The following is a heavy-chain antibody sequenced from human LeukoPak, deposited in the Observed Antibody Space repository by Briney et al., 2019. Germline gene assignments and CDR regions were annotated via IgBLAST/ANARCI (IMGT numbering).Heavy chain of an antibody. D-gene: IGHD1-14*01. CDR2: IYLGDSDT. CDR1: GYSFTSYW. Sequence: GESLKISRKGSGYSFTSYWIGWVRQLPGKGLAWMGFIYLGDSDTRYSPFFQGKVTISADKSISTAYLQWSSLKASDTAMYYCAGHPRGTDWFDPWGQGPLVTVSS. CDR3: AGHPRGTDWFDP. V-gene: IGHV5-51*01. J-gene: IGHJ5*02.